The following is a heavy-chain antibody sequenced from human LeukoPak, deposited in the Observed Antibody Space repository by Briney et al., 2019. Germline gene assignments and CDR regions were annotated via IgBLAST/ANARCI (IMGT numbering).Heavy chain of an antibody. J-gene: IGHJ4*02. Sequence: PGGSLRLSCAASGFTLSSYGMSWVRQAPGKGLEWVSAISGSGGSTYYADSVKGRFTISRDNSKNTLYLQMNSLRAEDTAVDYCAKDSTSITMIVVVITPLDYWGQGTLVTVSS. CDR2: ISGSGGST. V-gene: IGHV3-23*01. CDR3: AKDSTSITMIVVVITPLDY. CDR1: GFTLSSYG. D-gene: IGHD3-22*01.